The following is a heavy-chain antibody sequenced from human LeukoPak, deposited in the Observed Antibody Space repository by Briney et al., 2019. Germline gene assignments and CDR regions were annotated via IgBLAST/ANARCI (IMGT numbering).Heavy chain of an antibody. CDR2: ISSDVNIK. CDR1: GFTVSGNY. D-gene: IGHD3-10*01. CDR3: VREGFYESGSLPTFYFDY. Sequence: GGSLRLSCAASGFTVSGNYMSWVRQAPGKGLEWVAVISSDVNIKYYADSVKGRFTISRDSSSKMVSLQMNSLGTEDTAVYYCVREGFYESGSLPTFYFDYWGQGTLVTVSS. J-gene: IGHJ4*02. V-gene: IGHV3-30-3*01.